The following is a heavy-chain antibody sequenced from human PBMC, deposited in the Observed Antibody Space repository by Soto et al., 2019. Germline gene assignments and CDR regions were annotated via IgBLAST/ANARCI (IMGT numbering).Heavy chain of an antibody. J-gene: IGHJ6*02. D-gene: IGHD4-17*01. CDR1: GGSISTASYY. CDR3: ARHYGSRIPYMDV. V-gene: IGHV4-39*01. CDR2: IFYSGST. Sequence: PSETLSLTCTVSGGSISTASYYWGWIRQPPGKGLEWIASIFYSGSTYYNESLKSRVTISVDTSKNQFSLKLSSVTAADTAVYYCARHYGSRIPYMDVWGQGTTVTVSS.